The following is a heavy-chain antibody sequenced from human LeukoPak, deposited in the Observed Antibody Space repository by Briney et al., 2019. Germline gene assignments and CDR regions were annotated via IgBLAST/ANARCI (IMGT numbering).Heavy chain of an antibody. CDR3: ARDPSSGDYGPYYFDY. Sequence: GGSLRLSCAASGFTFSSYSMNWVRQAPGKGLEWVSSISSSSSYIYYADSVKGRSTISRDNAKNSLYLQMNSLRAEDTAVYYCARDPSSGDYGPYYFDYWGQGTLVTVSS. V-gene: IGHV3-21*01. CDR2: ISSSSSYI. CDR1: GFTFSSYS. J-gene: IGHJ4*02. D-gene: IGHD4-17*01.